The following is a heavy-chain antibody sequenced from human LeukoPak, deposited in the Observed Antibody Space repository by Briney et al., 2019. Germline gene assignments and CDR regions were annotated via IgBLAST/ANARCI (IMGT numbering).Heavy chain of an antibody. CDR3: ARGGRGEDYDTLFGITADY. J-gene: IGHJ4*02. Sequence: PGGSLRLSCAGSGFTFSNYGMHWVRQAPGEGLEWMAFMRYDESNEYYADSLKGRFTISRDNSKNTLYLQMNSLRAEDTAVYYCARGGRGEDYDTLFGITADYWGQGTLVTVSS. D-gene: IGHD3-22*01. CDR1: GFTFSNYG. V-gene: IGHV3-30*02. CDR2: MRYDESNE.